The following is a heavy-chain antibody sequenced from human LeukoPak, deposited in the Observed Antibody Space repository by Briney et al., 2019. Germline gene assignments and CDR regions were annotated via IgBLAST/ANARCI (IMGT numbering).Heavy chain of an antibody. D-gene: IGHD6-19*01. CDR2: SRNKASSYTT. J-gene: IGHJ4*02. CDR3: VRCWYNSGYYPNY. CDR1: GFTFSDHF. Sequence: GGSLRLSCAVSGFTFSDHFMDWVHQAPGKGLEWVGRSRNKASSYTTEYAASVKGRFIISRDDSKNALYLQMNGLKTEDTAVYYCVRCWYNSGYYPNYWGQGTLVTVSS. V-gene: IGHV3-72*01.